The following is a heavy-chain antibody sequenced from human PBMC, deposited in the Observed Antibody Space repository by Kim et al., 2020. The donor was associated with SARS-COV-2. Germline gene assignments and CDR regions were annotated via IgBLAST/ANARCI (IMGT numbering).Heavy chain of an antibody. V-gene: IGHV3-33*01. Sequence: GGSLRLSCAASGFTFSSYGMHWVRQAPGKGLEWVAVIWYDGSNKYYADSVKGRFTISRDNSKNTLYLQMNSLRAEDTAVYYCAREGITIFGVSYYSGYYYGMDVWGQGTTVTVSS. J-gene: IGHJ6*02. CDR2: IWYDGSNK. D-gene: IGHD3-3*01. CDR3: AREGITIFGVSYYSGYYYGMDV. CDR1: GFTFSSYG.